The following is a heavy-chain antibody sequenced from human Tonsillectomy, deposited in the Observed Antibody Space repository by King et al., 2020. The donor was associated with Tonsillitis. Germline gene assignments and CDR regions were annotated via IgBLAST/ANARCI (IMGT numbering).Heavy chain of an antibody. D-gene: IGHD3-22*01. J-gene: IGHJ3*02. V-gene: IGHV3-7*01. Sequence: VQLVESGGGLVQPGGSLRLSCAASGFSFSSYWMTWVRQAPGKGLEWVANMRGDGSVKSSADSLKGRFTISRDNAKNSLYLQMNSLRAEDTAMYYCTRDRNYCDRDICYDVFYIWGQGKMGTVPS. CDR1: GFSFSSYW. CDR3: TRDRNYCDRDICYDVFYI. CDR2: MRGDGSVK.